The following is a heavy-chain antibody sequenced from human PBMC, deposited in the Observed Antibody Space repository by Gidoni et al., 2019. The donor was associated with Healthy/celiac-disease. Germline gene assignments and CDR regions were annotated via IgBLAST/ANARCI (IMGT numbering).Heavy chain of an antibody. CDR2: FSYSGST. V-gene: IGHV4-39*01. D-gene: IGHD1-26*01. CDR1: CGPIRSSRYY. CDR3: ARGVYVWELMPPYFDY. Sequence: QLQLQASGPGLVQPPESLFLTCPLPCGPIRSSRYYWGWIRQPPGKGLEWLGSFSYSGSTYYNPSLKRRVTISVDTSKNQFSLKLSSVTAADTAVYYCARGVYVWELMPPYFDYWGKGTLVTVSS. J-gene: IGHJ4*02.